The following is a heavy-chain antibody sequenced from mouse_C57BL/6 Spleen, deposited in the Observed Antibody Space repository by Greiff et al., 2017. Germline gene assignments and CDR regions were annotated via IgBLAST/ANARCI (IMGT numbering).Heavy chain of an antibody. CDR3: ALTTVVSYWYFDV. V-gene: IGHV1-53*01. CDR2: ISPGNGGT. CDR1: GYTFTSYW. J-gene: IGHJ1*03. D-gene: IGHD1-1*01. Sequence: QVQLQQPGTELVKPGASVKLSCKASGYTFTSYWMHWVKQRPGQGLEWIGNISPGNGGTNSTEKFKSKATLTVDKSSSTAYMQLSSLTSEDSAVYYCALTTVVSYWYFDVWGTGTTVTVSS.